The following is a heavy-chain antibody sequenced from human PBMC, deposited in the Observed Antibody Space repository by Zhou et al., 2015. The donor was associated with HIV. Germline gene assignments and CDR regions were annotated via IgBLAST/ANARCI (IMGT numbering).Heavy chain of an antibody. CDR3: ARACRDYDSSGYYRSPFDY. D-gene: IGHD3-22*01. V-gene: IGHV1-69*06. CDR2: IIPVLGTT. CDR1: GGTFSSYG. Sequence: QVQLVQSGAEVKKPGSSVKVSCKASGGTFSSYGISWVRKAPGQGLEWMGGIIPVLGTTHYAQRFQGRVSITADRSTSTAYMELSSLRSEDTAVYYCARACRDYDSSGYYRSPFDYWGQGTLVTVSS. J-gene: IGHJ4*02.